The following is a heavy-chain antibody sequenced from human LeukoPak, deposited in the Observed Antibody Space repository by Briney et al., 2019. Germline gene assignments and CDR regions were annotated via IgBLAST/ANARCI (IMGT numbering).Heavy chain of an antibody. CDR2: INSDGSST. Sequence: QTGGSLRLSCAASGFTFSSYWMHWVRQAPGKGLVWVSRINSDGSSTSYADSVKGRFTISRDNAKNTLYLQMNSLRAEDTAVYYCARGHIVVLTAPDYWGQGTLVTVSS. CDR1: GFTFSSYW. V-gene: IGHV3-74*01. D-gene: IGHD2-21*02. CDR3: ARGHIVVLTAPDY. J-gene: IGHJ4*02.